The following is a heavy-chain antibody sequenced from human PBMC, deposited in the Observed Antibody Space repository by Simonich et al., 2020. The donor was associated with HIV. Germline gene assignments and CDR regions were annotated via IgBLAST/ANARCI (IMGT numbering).Heavy chain of an antibody. CDR3: ARTYYYDSSGYYAGWFDP. Sequence: QVQLQQWGAGLLKPSETLSLTCAVYGGSFSGDYWSWIRQPPGKVLEWIGEINHSGSTNYNPSLKSRVTISVDTSKNQFSLKLSSVTAADTAVYYCARTYYYDSSGYYAGWFDPWGQGTLVTVSS. CDR1: GGSFSGDY. D-gene: IGHD3-22*01. V-gene: IGHV4-34*01. J-gene: IGHJ5*02. CDR2: INHSGST.